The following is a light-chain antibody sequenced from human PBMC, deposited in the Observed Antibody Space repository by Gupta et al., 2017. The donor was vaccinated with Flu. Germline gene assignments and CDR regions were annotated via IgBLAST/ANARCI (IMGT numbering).Light chain of an antibody. Sequence: DIQMTQSPSSLSASVGDRVTITCRASQSISSYLNWYQQKPGKAPKLLIYAASSLQSGVPSRFSGSGSGTDFTPTISSLQPDDFATYYCQQSYSTPPSYTFGQGTKLEIK. CDR2: AAS. CDR1: QSISSY. CDR3: QQSYSTPPSYT. V-gene: IGKV1-39*01. J-gene: IGKJ2*01.